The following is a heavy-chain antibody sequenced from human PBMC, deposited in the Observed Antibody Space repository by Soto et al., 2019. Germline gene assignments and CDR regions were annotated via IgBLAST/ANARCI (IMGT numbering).Heavy chain of an antibody. Sequence: GGSLRLSCAASGFTFSTYAMTWVRQAPGKGLEWVSIISSSGDATYYLDSVKGRFTISRDNSRNTLNLQMNSLRAEDMAVYYCAKNGDFWSWGMDVWGLGTTVTVSS. CDR2: ISSSGDAT. V-gene: IGHV3-23*01. J-gene: IGHJ6*02. CDR1: GFTFSTYA. CDR3: AKNGDFWSWGMDV. D-gene: IGHD3-3*01.